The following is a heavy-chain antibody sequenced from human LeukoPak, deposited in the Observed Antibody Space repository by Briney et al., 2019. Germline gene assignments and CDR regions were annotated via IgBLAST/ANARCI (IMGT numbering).Heavy chain of an antibody. CDR1: GYTFTTYA. CDR2: FNVGHGNT. Sequence: GASVKVSCTTSGYTFTTYAIHWVRPAPGDRLEWTGCFNVGHGNTEYSERFQGRVTITTDASATTHFMELSSLRSEDAAVYYCASQYYYGPTGYYGGFDYWGQGTPVTVSS. D-gene: IGHD3-22*01. CDR3: ASQYYYGPTGYYGGFDY. J-gene: IGHJ4*02. V-gene: IGHV1-3*01.